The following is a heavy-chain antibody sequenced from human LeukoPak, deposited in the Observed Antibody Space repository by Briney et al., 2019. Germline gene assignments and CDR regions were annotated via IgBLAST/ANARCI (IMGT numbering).Heavy chain of an antibody. CDR3: VAYNWNYPDY. J-gene: IGHJ4*02. D-gene: IGHD1-7*01. CDR1: GFTFSSYY. CDR2: TNTVGSTT. V-gene: IGHV3-74*01. Sequence: PGGSLRLSCAASGFTFSSYYMYWVRQAPGKGPGWVSGTNTVGSTTGYADSVVKGRFTISRDNAKNTLYLQMNSLRAEDTAVYYCVAYNWNYPDYWGQGTLVTVSS.